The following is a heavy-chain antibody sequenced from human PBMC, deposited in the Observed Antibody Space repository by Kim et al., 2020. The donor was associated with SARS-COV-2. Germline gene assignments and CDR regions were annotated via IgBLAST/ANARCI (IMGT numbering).Heavy chain of an antibody. J-gene: IGHJ5*02. V-gene: IGHV4-34*01. D-gene: IGHD6-19*01. Sequence: SETLSLTCAVYGGSFSGYYWSWIRQPPGKGLEWIGEINHSGSTNYNPSLKSRVTISVDTSKNQFSLKLSSVTAADTAVYYCARGEAQWLVFFSPTVNWFDPWGQGTLVTVSS. CDR1: GGSFSGYY. CDR2: INHSGST. CDR3: ARGEAQWLVFFSPTVNWFDP.